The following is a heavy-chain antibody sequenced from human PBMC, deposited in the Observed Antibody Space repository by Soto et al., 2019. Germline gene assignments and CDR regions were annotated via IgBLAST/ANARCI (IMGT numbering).Heavy chain of an antibody. J-gene: IGHJ3*01. CDR2: IWYDGSNQ. V-gene: IGHV3-33*01. D-gene: IGHD5-12*01. CDR3: VRDLVYEDV. CDR1: GFSFSRYG. Sequence: QVQLVESGGGVVQPGRSLRLSCAASGFSFSRYGMHWVRQAPGKGLEWVALIWYDGSNQYYADSVKGRFSISRDNSKNTVYLQMNRLRAEDTAVYYCVRDLVYEDVWGQGTLVTVSS.